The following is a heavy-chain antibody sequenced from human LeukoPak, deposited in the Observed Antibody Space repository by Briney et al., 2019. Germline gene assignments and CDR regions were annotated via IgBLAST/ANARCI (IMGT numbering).Heavy chain of an antibody. J-gene: IGHJ4*02. CDR3: LAAAGRNY. CDR2: IRYDGSNK. D-gene: IGHD6-13*01. V-gene: IGHV3-30*02. Sequence: PGGSLRLSCAASAFTFRSYGMHWVRQAPGKGLEWVAFIRYDGSNKYYADSVKGRFTISRDNSKNTLYLQMNSLRAEDTAVYYCLAAAGRNYWGQGTLVTVSS. CDR1: AFTFRSYG.